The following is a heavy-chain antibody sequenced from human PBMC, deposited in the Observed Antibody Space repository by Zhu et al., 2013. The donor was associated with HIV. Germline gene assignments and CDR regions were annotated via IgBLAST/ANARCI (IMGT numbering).Heavy chain of an antibody. J-gene: IGHJ6*02. Sequence: QVQLVQSGAEVKKPGSSVKVSCKASGGTFTNQAINWVRQAPGQGLEWMGGIIPFFDSANYAQKFQDRVTITADESTSTAYMEMNSLRSEDTAVYYCGLAVYFHYGLDVWGQGTTGQPSP. CDR2: IIPFFDSA. CDR3: GLAVYFHYGLDV. CDR1: GGTFTNQA. V-gene: IGHV1-69*01. D-gene: IGHD6-19*01.